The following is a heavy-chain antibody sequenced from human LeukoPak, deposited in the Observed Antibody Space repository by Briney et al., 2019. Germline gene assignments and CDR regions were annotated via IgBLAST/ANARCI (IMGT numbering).Heavy chain of an antibody. D-gene: IGHD2-2*01. V-gene: IGHV5-51*01. Sequence: GESLKISCKGSGYSFTSYWIGWVRQMPGKGLEWMGFIYPGDSDTRYSPSFQGQVTISADKSISTAYLQWSSLKASDTAMYYCASPRLGSTSSGAFDIWGQGTMVTVSS. CDR3: ASPRLGSTSSGAFDI. CDR2: IYPGDSDT. CDR1: GYSFTSYW. J-gene: IGHJ3*02.